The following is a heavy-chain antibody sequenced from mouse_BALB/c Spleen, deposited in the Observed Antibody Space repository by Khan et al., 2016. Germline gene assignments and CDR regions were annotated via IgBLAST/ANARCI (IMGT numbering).Heavy chain of an antibody. J-gene: IGHJ4*01. V-gene: IGHV1-77*01. Sequence: QVRLQQSGTELPRPGASVKLSCKASGYTFTDYYLHWVMQRTGQGLEWIGEIFPGSGSTYYNEKFKGKASLTADTSSSTAYMQLSSQTSEDSAVYFCARSYYGYVAMDYWGHGASVTVSS. CDR3: ARSYYGYVAMDY. CDR2: IFPGSGST. CDR1: GYTFTDYY. D-gene: IGHD1-2*01.